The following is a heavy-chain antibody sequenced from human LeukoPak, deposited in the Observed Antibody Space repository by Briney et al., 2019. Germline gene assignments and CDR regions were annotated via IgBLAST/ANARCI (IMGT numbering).Heavy chain of an antibody. J-gene: IGHJ3*02. CDR1: GGSISSGSYY. CDR3: ARRMYYYDSSGEFDI. D-gene: IGHD3-22*01. Sequence: PSETLSLTCTVSGGSISSGSYYWSWIRQPAGKGLEWIGRIYTSGSTNYNPSLKSRVTISVDTSKNQFSLKLSSVTAADTAVYYCARRMYYYDSSGEFDIWGQGTMVTVSS. V-gene: IGHV4-61*02. CDR2: IYTSGST.